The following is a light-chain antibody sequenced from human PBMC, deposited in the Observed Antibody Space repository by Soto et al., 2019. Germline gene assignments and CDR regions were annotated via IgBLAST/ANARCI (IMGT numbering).Light chain of an antibody. CDR3: SSYTSSSTLVV. CDR1: SSDVGGYNY. J-gene: IGLJ2*01. Sequence: QSVLTQPASVSGSPGQSITISCTGTSSDVGGYNYVSWYQQHPGKAPKLMIYDVSNRPPGVSNRFSGSKSGNTAYLTISGLQAEDEADYYCSSYTSSSTLVVFGGGTKLTVL. CDR2: DVS. V-gene: IGLV2-14*01.